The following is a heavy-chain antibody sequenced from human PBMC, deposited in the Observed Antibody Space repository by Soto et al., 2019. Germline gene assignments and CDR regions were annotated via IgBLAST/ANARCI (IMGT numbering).Heavy chain of an antibody. CDR1: GFAFSHYW. CDR2: INGDGSAT. J-gene: IGHJ5*02. CDR3: VRSDWFDP. Sequence: GGSLRLFCTASGFAFSHYWMHWVRQAPGKGLMWVSRINGDGSATTYADSVKGRFTISRDNAKNTLYLQMNSLRAEDTAVYYCVRSDWFDPWGQGTLVTVSS. V-gene: IGHV3-74*01.